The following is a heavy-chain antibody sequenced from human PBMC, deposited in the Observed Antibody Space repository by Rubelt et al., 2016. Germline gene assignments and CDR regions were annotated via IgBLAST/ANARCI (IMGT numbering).Heavy chain of an antibody. J-gene: IGHJ4*02. CDR1: RGYN. Sequence: RGYNMNWVRQAPGKGLEWVSYISGSSGTIYYADSVEGRFTISRDNAKNSLYLQMNSLRAEDTAVYYCARDHVPGNAVYDPFEFWGQGIMVTVSS. CDR2: ISGSSGTI. D-gene: IGHD1-14*01. V-gene: IGHV3-48*01. CDR3: ARDHVPGNAVYDPFEF.